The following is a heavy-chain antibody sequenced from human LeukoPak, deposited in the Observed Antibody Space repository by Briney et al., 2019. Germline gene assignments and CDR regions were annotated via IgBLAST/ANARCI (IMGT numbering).Heavy chain of an antibody. CDR2: INPNSGGT. CDR1: GYTFTGYY. Sequence: ASVKVSCKASGYTFTGYYMHWARQAPGQGLEWMGWINPNSGGTNYAQKFQGRVTMTRDTSISTAYMELSRLRSDDTAVYYCAREDTAMVTSVDYWGQGTLVTVSS. D-gene: IGHD5-18*01. CDR3: AREDTAMVTSVDY. J-gene: IGHJ4*02. V-gene: IGHV1-2*02.